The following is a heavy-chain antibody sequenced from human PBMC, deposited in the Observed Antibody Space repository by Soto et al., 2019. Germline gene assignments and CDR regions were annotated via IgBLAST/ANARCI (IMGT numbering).Heavy chain of an antibody. CDR1: GFTFSSYA. Sequence: PGGSLRLSCAASGFTFSSYAMSWVRQAPGKGLEWVSAISGSGGDTYYADSVKGRFTISRDNFKNTLYLQMYSLRAEDTAVYYCARGQSEYCSGGTCYLAYWGQGTPVTVSS. CDR2: ISGSGGDT. CDR3: ARGQSEYCSGGTCYLAY. V-gene: IGHV3-23*01. D-gene: IGHD2-15*01. J-gene: IGHJ4*02.